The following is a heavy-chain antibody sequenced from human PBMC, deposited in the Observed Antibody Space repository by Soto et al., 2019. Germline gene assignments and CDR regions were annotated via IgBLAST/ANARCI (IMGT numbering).Heavy chain of an antibody. CDR2: IYPGDSDT. Sequence: GAALKISCKGSGYSFTSYWIGWVRQMPGKGLEWMGIIYPGDSDTRYRPSFQGQGTISADKSISTAYLQWSSLKASDTAMYYCARHYCTSTSCYRVYYYYYGMDVWGQGTTVTVSS. CDR1: GYSFTSYW. CDR3: ARHYCTSTSCYRVYYYYYGMDV. D-gene: IGHD2-2*01. J-gene: IGHJ6*02. V-gene: IGHV5-51*01.